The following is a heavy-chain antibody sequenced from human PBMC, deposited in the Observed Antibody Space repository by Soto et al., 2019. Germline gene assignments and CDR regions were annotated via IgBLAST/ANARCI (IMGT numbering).Heavy chain of an antibody. J-gene: IGHJ5*02. CDR3: ARVVLYGDYESYNNWFDP. Sequence: PSETLSLTCTVSGGSISSYYWSWIRQPPGKGLEWIGYIYYSGSTNYNPSLKSRVTISVDTSKNQFSLKLSSVTAADTAVYYCARVVLYGDYESYNNWFDPWGQGTLVTSPQ. V-gene: IGHV4-59*01. CDR1: GGSISSYY. CDR2: IYYSGST. D-gene: IGHD4-17*01.